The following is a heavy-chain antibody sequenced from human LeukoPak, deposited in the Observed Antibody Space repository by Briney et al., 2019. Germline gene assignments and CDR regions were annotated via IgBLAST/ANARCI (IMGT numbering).Heavy chain of an antibody. CDR2: INHSGST. Sequence: SETLSLTCAVYGGSFSGYFWSWIRQPPGRGVGWVGEINHSGSTNYNPSLKSRVTISVDTSKNQFSLKLSSVTAADTAVYYCARGMWFDPWGQGTLVTVSS. CDR3: ARGMWFDP. V-gene: IGHV4-34*01. CDR1: GGSFSGYF. J-gene: IGHJ5*02.